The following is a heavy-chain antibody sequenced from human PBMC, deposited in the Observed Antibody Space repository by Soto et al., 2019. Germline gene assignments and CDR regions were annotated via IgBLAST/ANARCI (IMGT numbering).Heavy chain of an antibody. Sequence: SVEVSSEESGDSQAGRSRHSVRQAPGKGLEWMGGFDPEDGETIYAQKFQGRVTMTEDTSTDTAYMELSSLRSEDTAVFYCATGAAVAGHSYYSPYLAVRGKGTTVTVSS. CDR3: ATGAAVAGHSYYSPYLAV. CDR2: FDPEDGET. D-gene: IGHD6-19*01. V-gene: IGHV1-24*01. J-gene: IGHJ6*03. CDR1: GDSQAGRS.